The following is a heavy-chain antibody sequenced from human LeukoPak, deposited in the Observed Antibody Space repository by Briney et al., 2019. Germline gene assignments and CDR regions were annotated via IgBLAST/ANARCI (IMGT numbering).Heavy chain of an antibody. J-gene: IGHJ4*02. D-gene: IGHD5-24*01. CDR3: ARPPLDPAEDGYNFFDY. Sequence: GASVKVSCKASGYSFTSYGFNWVRQAPGQGLEWMGWMSAYNGKTNYAHSLQGRVTMTRDTSISTAYMELSRLRSDDTAVYYCARPPLDPAEDGYNFFDYWGQGTLVTVSS. CDR1: GYSFTSYG. V-gene: IGHV1-18*01. CDR2: MSAYNGKT.